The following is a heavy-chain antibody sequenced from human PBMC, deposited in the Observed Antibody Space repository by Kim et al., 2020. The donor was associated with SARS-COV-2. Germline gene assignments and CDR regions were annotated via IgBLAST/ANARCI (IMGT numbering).Heavy chain of an antibody. V-gene: IGHV3-48*02. D-gene: IGHD3-10*01. CDR2: IISTGSTI. J-gene: IGHJ6*01. CDR1: GFALSRFS. Sequence: GGSLRLSCGASGFALSRFSMNWVRQAPGKGLEWLSFIISTGSTIYYADSVKGRFIISRDNAKNSLYLQMNSLRDEDTAVYYCARGKLWSDSYNYPMDVWG. CDR3: ARGKLWSDSYNYPMDV.